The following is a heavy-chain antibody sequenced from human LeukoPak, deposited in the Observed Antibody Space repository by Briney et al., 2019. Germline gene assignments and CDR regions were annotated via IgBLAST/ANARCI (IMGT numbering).Heavy chain of an antibody. D-gene: IGHD3-22*01. J-gene: IGHJ2*01. V-gene: IGHV3-30*02. CDR3: AKPSLYYHGTSGYYRYWYFDL. Sequence: GGSLRLSCAASGFTFSNYAIHWVRQAPGKGLEWVAFIRYDGSNKYYVDSVKGRFTISRDNSKNTLYLQMNSLRAEDTAVYYCAKPSLYYHGTSGYYRYWYFDLWGRGTLVTVSS. CDR1: GFTFSNYA. CDR2: IRYDGSNK.